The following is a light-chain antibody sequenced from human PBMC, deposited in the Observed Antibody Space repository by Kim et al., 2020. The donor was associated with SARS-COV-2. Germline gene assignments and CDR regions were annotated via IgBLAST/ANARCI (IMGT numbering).Light chain of an antibody. Sequence: PGKPARIDSGGNSIESKSVHWYQQKPGQAPVLVIYYDIDRPSGIPERFSGSNSGNTATLTISRVEAGDEADYYSQVWDSTSDHPRVFGGGTQLTVL. CDR1: SIESKS. V-gene: IGLV3-21*04. J-gene: IGLJ3*02. CDR3: QVWDSTSDHPRV. CDR2: YDI.